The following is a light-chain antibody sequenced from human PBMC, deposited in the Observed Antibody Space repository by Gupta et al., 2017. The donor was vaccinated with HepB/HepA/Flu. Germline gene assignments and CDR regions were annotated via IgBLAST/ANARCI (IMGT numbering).Light chain of an antibody. Sequence: QSVLTQPPSVSAAPGQKVTISCSGSISNIANNYVSWYQQFPGTAPKLLIYEDSERPSGIPDRFSGSKSGTSATLGITGLQTGDDADYYCATWDISLEEWVFGGRTKVTVL. V-gene: IGLV1-51*02. J-gene: IGLJ3*02. CDR1: ISNIANNY. CDR3: ATWDISLEEWV. CDR2: EDS.